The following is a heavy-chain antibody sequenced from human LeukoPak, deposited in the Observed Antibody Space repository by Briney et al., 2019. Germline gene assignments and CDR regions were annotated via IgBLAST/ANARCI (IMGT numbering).Heavy chain of an antibody. CDR3: ATRITNIFGVVIIPDEYFQH. D-gene: IGHD3-3*01. Sequence: GASVKVSCKASGYTFTGYGISWVRQAPGQGLEWMGWISAYNGNTNYAQKLQGRVTMTTDTSTSTAYMELRSLRSDDTAVYYCATRITNIFGVVIIPDEYFQHWGQGTLVTVSS. CDR1: GYTFTGYG. CDR2: ISAYNGNT. J-gene: IGHJ1*01. V-gene: IGHV1-18*01.